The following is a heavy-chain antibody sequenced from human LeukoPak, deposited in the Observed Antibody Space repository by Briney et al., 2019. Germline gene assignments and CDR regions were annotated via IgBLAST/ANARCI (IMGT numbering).Heavy chain of an antibody. CDR1: EFTFSKHS. CDR3: ARDGTYCSSTSCQFHAFDI. J-gene: IGHJ3*02. D-gene: IGHD2-2*01. Sequence: GGSLRLSCAGPEFTFSKHSMNWVRQAPGKGLGWDSSISRSSSYIYYADSVKGRFTISRDNAKNSLYLQMNSLGADDTAVYYCARDGTYCSSTSCQFHAFDIWGQGTMVTVSS. V-gene: IGHV3-21*01. CDR2: ISRSSSYI.